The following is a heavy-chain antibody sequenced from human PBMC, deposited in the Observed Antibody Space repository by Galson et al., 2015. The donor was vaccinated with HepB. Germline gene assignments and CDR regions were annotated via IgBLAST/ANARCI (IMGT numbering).Heavy chain of an antibody. J-gene: IGHJ4*02. CDR2: INAGNGNT. CDR3: AREMGDADYGDYGKYYFDY. D-gene: IGHD4-17*01. Sequence: SVKVSCKASGYTFSNSSMHWVRQAPGQRPEWMGWINAGNGNTRYSQKFQGRVTITRYTSASTAYMELSSLRSDDTAVYYCAREMGDADYGDYGKYYFDYWGQGTLVTVSS. CDR1: GYTFSNSS. V-gene: IGHV1-3*01.